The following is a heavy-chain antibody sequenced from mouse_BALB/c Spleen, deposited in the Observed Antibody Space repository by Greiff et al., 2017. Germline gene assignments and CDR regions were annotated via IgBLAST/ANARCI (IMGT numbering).Heavy chain of an antibody. J-gene: IGHJ4*01. CDR2: INPYNGAT. V-gene: IGHV1-31*01. CDR3: ARGDYYGSSPYAMDY. Sequence: EVQLQQSGPELVKPGASVKISCKASGYSFTGYYMHWVKQSHVKSLEWIGRINPYNGATSYNQNFKDKASLTVDKSSSTAYMELHSLTSEDSAVYYCARGDYYGSSPYAMDYWGQGTSVTVSS. CDR1: GYSFTGYY. D-gene: IGHD1-1*01.